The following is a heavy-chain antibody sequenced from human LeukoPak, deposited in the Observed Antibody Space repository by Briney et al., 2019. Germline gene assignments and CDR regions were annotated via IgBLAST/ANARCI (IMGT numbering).Heavy chain of an antibody. CDR3: ARERYYDSSGYHPSYYFDS. Sequence: SVTVSFKSSVGTFIFYTITWVRQAPGQGLEWMGMIIPGIGKVNYAQKFQGRVTISAHKSANTVYMELSSLRSEDTAMYYCARERYYDSSGYHPSYYFDSWGQGTLVTVSS. CDR2: IIPGIGKV. D-gene: IGHD3-22*01. J-gene: IGHJ4*02. CDR1: VGTFIFYT. V-gene: IGHV1-69*08.